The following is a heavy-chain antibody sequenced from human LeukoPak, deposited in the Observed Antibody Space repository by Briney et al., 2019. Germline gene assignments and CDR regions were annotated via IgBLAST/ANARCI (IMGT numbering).Heavy chain of an antibody. Sequence: SETLSLTCAVYGGSFSGYYWSWIRQPPGKGLEWIGEINHSGSTNYNPSLKSRVTISVDTSKNQFSLKLSSVTAAGTAVYYCARGDWGSSWYGTTTYYFDYWGQGTLVTVSS. CDR3: ARGDWGSSWYGTTTYYFDY. CDR1: GGSFSGYY. D-gene: IGHD6-13*01. V-gene: IGHV4-34*01. J-gene: IGHJ4*02. CDR2: INHSGST.